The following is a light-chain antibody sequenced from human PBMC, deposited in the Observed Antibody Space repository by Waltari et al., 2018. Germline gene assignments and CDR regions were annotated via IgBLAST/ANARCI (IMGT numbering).Light chain of an antibody. J-gene: IGKJ3*01. CDR2: AAS. Sequence: DIQLTQAPSFLSASVGDRVSIACRASQGITNYLAWYQQKPGKAPKLLIYAASTLQSGVPARFSGSGSGTDVTLTISSLQPEDFATYYCQQFHTFTFGPGTKVDIK. V-gene: IGKV1-9*01. CDR3: QQFHTFT. CDR1: QGITNY.